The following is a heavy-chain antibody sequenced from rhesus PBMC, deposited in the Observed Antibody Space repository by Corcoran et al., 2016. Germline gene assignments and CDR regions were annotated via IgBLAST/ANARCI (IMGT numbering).Heavy chain of an antibody. Sequence: EVQLVQSGAEVKKPGASVKISCKASGYTFTDYYLHWVRQAPGKGLEWMGRFDPEDGEAIHHHKFQDRVTITADTSTDTACMELSSLRSEDTAVYYCAKEFSSWPKNYYFDYWGQGVLVTVSS. V-gene: IGHV1-111*02. D-gene: IGHD6-13*01. J-gene: IGHJ4*01. CDR1: GYTFTDYY. CDR2: FDPEDGEA. CDR3: AKEFSSWPKNYYFDY.